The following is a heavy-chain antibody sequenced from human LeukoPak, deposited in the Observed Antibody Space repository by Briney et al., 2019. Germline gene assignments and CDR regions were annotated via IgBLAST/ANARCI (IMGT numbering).Heavy chain of an antibody. CDR3: AKGYYYDSSGYYYAGEFFDY. V-gene: IGHV3-9*01. Sequence: GRSLRLSCAASRFTFDDYAMHWVRHAPGKGLEWVSGIIRNSGTIGYADSVKGRFTISRDNAKNSLYLQMNSLRAEDTALYYCAKGYYYDSSGYYYAGEFFDYWGQGTLVTVSS. J-gene: IGHJ4*02. CDR2: IIRNSGTI. CDR1: RFTFDDYA. D-gene: IGHD3-22*01.